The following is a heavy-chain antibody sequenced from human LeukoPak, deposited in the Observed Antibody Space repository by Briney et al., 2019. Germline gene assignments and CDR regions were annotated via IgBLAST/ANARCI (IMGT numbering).Heavy chain of an antibody. D-gene: IGHD3-9*01. CDR3: ARRAYYDILTGYSADDWYFDL. V-gene: IGHV4-39*01. Sequence: KTSETLSLTCTASGDSFSRRSSYWGWLRQPPGKGLEWIGSISYSGSTSYNPSLKSRVTISVDTSKNQFSLKLSSVTAADTAVYYCARRAYYDILTGYSADDWYFDLWGRGTLVTVSS. CDR1: GDSFSRRSSY. J-gene: IGHJ2*01. CDR2: ISYSGST.